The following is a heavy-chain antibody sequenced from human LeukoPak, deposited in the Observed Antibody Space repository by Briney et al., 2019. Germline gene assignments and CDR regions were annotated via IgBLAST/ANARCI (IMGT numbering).Heavy chain of an antibody. D-gene: IGHD3-10*01. CDR1: GGSISSYY. V-gene: IGHV4-59*12. Sequence: PSETLSLTCTVSGGSISSYYWSWIRQPPGKGLEWIGYIYYSGSTNYNPSLKSRVTISLDTSKNQFSLKLSSVTAADTAVYYCAREGATMVRGALLWFDPWGQGTLVTVSS. CDR2: IYYSGST. CDR3: AREGATMVRGALLWFDP. J-gene: IGHJ5*02.